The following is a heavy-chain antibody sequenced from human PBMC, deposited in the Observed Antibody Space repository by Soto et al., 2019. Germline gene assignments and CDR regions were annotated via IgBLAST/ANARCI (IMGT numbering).Heavy chain of an antibody. D-gene: IGHD6-6*01. J-gene: IGHJ6*02. CDR2: IYHSGST. CDR3: AIAARTYYYYYGMDV. Sequence: SETLSLTCAVSGGSIRSSSWWSRVRQPPGKGLEWIGEIYHSGSTNYNPSLKSRVTISVDKSKNQFSLKLSSVTAADTAVYYCAIAARTYYYYYGMDVWGHGTTVTVS. CDR1: GGSIRSSSW. V-gene: IGHV4-4*02.